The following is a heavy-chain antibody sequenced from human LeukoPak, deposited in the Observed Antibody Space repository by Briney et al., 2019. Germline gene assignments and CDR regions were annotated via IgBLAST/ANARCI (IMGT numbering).Heavy chain of an antibody. CDR2: ISSGSTYI. CDR3: ARETYCTSTNCPIGDYFDY. Sequence: PGGSLRLSCEASGFTFSSFSMNWVRQAPGKGLEWISSISSGSTYIHYADSVKGRFTISRHNAKNSLYLQMDSLRAEDTAVYYCARETYCTSTNCPIGDYFDYWGQGTLVTVSS. CDR1: GFTFSSFS. J-gene: IGHJ4*02. V-gene: IGHV3-21*01. D-gene: IGHD2-2*01.